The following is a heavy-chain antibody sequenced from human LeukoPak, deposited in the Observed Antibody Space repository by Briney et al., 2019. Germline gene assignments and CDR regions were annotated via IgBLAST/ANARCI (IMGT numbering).Heavy chain of an antibody. CDR2: ISYDGSNK. D-gene: IGHD1-26*01. V-gene: IGHV3-30*18. CDR3: AKDFPGGSYEDDVFDM. J-gene: IGHJ3*02. CDR1: GFTFRSYG. Sequence: PGRSLRLSCAASGFTFRSYGMHWVRQAPGKGLEGVAVISYDGSNKYYADSVKGRFTISRDNSKNTLYLQRNSLRAEDTAVYYCAKDFPGGSYEDDVFDMWGQGTLVTVSS.